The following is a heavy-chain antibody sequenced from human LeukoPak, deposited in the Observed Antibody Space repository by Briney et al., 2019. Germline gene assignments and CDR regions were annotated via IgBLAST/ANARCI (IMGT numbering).Heavy chain of an antibody. V-gene: IGHV4-59*01. D-gene: IGHD3-22*01. CDR2: IYYSGST. J-gene: IGHJ4*02. CDR1: GGSISSYY. CDR3: ARGKGVAGPYYYDSSGLIDY. Sequence: SETLSLTCTVSGGSISSYYWSWIRQPPGKGLEWIRYIYYSGSTNYNPSLKSRVTISVDTSKNQFSLKLSSVTAADTAVYYCARGKGVAGPYYYDSSGLIDYWGQGTLVTVSS.